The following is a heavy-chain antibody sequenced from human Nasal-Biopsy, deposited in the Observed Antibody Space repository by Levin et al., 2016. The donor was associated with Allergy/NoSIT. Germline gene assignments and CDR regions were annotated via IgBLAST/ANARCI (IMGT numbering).Heavy chain of an antibody. Sequence: SETLSLTCIVSGASISKYYWSWMRQSPGKGLEWIGXIFHSGSTIYNPSLNSRVTISIDTSRNQFSLKLTSVTAADTAVYYCATKGQSYGSPFDNWGQGTLVIVSS. V-gene: IGHV4-59*08. CDR3: ATKGQSYGSPFDN. D-gene: IGHD3-16*01. CDR2: IFHSGST. J-gene: IGHJ4*02. CDR1: GASISKYY.